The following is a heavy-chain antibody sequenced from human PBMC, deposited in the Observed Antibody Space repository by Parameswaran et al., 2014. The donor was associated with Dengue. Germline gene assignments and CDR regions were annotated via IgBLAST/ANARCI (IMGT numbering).Heavy chain of an antibody. Sequence: WIRQPPGKGLEWIGYIYYSGSTNYNPSLKSRVTISVDTSKNQFSLKLSSVTAADTAVYYCARVVYSSSSGLYGMDVWGQGTTVTVSS. V-gene: IGHV4-59*01. CDR3: ARVVYSSSSGLYGMDV. CDR2: IYYSGST. J-gene: IGHJ6*02. D-gene: IGHD6-6*01.